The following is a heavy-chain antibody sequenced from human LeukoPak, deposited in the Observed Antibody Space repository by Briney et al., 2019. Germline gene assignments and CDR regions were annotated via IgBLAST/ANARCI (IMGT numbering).Heavy chain of an antibody. Sequence: PSETLSLTCAAYGGSFSGYYWGWIRQPPGKGLEWIGSIYYSGSTYYNPSLKSRVTISVDTSKNQFSLKLSSVTAADTAVYYCASTYCGGDCYSGTDAFDIWGQGTMVTVSS. CDR3: ASTYCGGDCYSGTDAFDI. CDR2: IYYSGST. J-gene: IGHJ3*02. V-gene: IGHV4-34*01. CDR1: GGSFSGYY. D-gene: IGHD2-21*02.